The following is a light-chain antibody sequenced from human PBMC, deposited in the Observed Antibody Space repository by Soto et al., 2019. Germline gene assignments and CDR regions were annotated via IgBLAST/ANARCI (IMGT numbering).Light chain of an antibody. Sequence: EIVLTQSPATLSVSPGEKPTLSSRASQSVSSNLAWYQQKPGQAPRLLIYGASTRATGIPARFSGSGSGTEFTLTISSLQSEDFAVYYCQQYNNWPPLTFGGGTKVDI. CDR2: GAS. CDR1: QSVSSN. V-gene: IGKV3-15*01. CDR3: QQYNNWPPLT. J-gene: IGKJ4*01.